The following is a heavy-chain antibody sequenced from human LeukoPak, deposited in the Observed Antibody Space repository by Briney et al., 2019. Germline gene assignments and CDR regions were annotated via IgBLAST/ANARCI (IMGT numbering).Heavy chain of an antibody. Sequence: SETLSLTCTVSGGSISSSSYYWGWIRQPPGKGLEWIGSIYYSGSTYYNPSLKSRVTISVDTSKNQFSLKLSSVTAADTAVYYCARCVTYYYDSSGYYPDYWGQGTLVTVSS. J-gene: IGHJ4*02. D-gene: IGHD3-22*01. V-gene: IGHV4-39*07. CDR1: GGSISSSSYY. CDR2: IYYSGST. CDR3: ARCVTYYYDSSGYYPDY.